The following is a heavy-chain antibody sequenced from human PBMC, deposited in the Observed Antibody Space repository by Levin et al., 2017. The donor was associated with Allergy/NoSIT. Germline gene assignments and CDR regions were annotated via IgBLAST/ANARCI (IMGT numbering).Heavy chain of an antibody. V-gene: IGHV3-21*01. CDR1: GFALSSYT. Sequence: GESLKISCAASGFALSSYTMNWVRQAPGKGLEWISSITTSNTYIKYVDSVKGRFTISRDNAENSLFLQMSGLRADDTAVYYCTRDSDPDAFDIWGQGTMVFVSS. CDR3: TRDSDPDAFDI. J-gene: IGHJ3*02. CDR2: ITTSNTYI.